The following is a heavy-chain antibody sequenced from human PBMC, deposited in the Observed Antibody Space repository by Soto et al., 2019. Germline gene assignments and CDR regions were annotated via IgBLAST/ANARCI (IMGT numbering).Heavy chain of an antibody. CDR1: GFTFSSYA. J-gene: IGHJ6*02. D-gene: IGHD3-9*01. CDR3: AKDLVDYDILTGYYNQAYYYGMDV. V-gene: IGHV3-23*01. CDR2: ISGSGGST. Sequence: GGSLRLSCAASGFTFSSYAMSWVRQAPGKGLEWVSAISGSGGSTYYADSVKGRFTISRDNSKNTLYLQMNSLRAEDTAVYYCAKDLVDYDILTGYYNQAYYYGMDVWGQGTTVTVSS.